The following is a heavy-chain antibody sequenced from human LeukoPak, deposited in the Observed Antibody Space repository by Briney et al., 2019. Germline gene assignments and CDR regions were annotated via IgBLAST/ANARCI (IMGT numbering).Heavy chain of an antibody. Sequence: SETLSLTCTVSGGSISSSSYYWGWIRQPPGKGLEWIGSIYYSGSTYYNPSLKSRVTISVDTSKNQFSLTLYFVTAADTAVYYCARTTEGYCSGSSCYSYYYYMDVWGKGTTVTVSS. CDR2: IYYSGST. D-gene: IGHD2-15*01. CDR1: GGSISSSSYY. CDR3: ARTTEGYCSGSSCYSYYYYMDV. J-gene: IGHJ6*03. V-gene: IGHV4-39*07.